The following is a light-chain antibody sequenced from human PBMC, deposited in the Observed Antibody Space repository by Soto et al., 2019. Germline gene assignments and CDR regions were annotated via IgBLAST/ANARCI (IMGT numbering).Light chain of an antibody. J-gene: IGLJ1*01. CDR2: DVA. Sequence: QSALTQPASVSDSPGQSITISCTGTSSDVGGSNFVSWYQQHPGKPPKLIIYDVANRPSGVSNRFSGSKSGSTASLIISRLQTEDEADYYCVSYTSRTTYVSGTGTKVTVL. CDR3: VSYTSRTTYV. V-gene: IGLV2-14*03. CDR1: SSDVGGSNF.